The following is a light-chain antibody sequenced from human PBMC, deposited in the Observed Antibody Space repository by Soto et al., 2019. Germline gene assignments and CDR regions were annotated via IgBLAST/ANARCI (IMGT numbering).Light chain of an antibody. J-gene: IGKJ4*01. Sequence: DIQMTKSPSTLSGSEGDRVTITCRASQTISSWLAWYQQKPGKAPKLLIYKASTLKSGVPSRFSGSGSGTEFTLTISSLQPDDFATYYCQQYNTYPLTFGGVTKVDIK. CDR2: KAS. CDR3: QQYNTYPLT. V-gene: IGKV1-5*03. CDR1: QTISSW.